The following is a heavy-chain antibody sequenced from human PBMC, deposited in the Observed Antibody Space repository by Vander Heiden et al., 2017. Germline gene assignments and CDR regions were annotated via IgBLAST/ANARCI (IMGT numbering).Heavy chain of an antibody. CDR3: ASRGYCGGDNCLHHFDY. Sequence: EVQLVVSGGGLVQPGGYLRRSCAASGLAFSRYSMSWVRQAPWKGLEWVSSISSSSTYIHYADSVKGRFTISRDNAKNSLCLQMNSLRVEDTAVYYCASRGYCGGDNCLHHFDYWGQGTLVTASS. CDR2: ISSSSTYI. CDR1: GLAFSRYS. D-gene: IGHD2-15*01. V-gene: IGHV3-21*01. J-gene: IGHJ4*02.